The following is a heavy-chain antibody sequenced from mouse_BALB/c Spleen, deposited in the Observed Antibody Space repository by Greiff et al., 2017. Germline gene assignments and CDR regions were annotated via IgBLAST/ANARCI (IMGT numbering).Heavy chain of an antibody. D-gene: IGHD2-14*01. Sequence: QVQLKQSAAELARPGASVKMSCKASGYTFTSYTMHWVKQRPGQGLEWIGYINPSSGYTEYNQKFKDKTTLTADKSSSTAYMQLSSLTSEDSAVYYCARYYRYDLFDYWGQGTTLTVSS. V-gene: IGHV1-4*02. CDR3: ARYYRYDLFDY. J-gene: IGHJ2*01. CDR1: GYTFTSYT. CDR2: INPSSGYT.